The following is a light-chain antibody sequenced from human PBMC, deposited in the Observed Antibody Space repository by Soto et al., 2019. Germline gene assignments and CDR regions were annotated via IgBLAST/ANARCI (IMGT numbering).Light chain of an antibody. Sequence: EIVMTQSPVTLSVSPGERVTLSCRASQSVSSNLAWYQQKPGQAPSLLIYGAFTRATGIPARFSGTGSGTEFTLTIXXXXXXXFALYYCQQYXXXXLTFG. V-gene: IGKV3-15*01. CDR2: GAF. CDR1: QSVSSN. J-gene: IGKJ1*01. CDR3: QQYXXXXLT.